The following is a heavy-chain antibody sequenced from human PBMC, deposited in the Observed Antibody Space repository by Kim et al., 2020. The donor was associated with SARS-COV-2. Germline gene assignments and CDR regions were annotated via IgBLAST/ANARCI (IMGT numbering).Heavy chain of an antibody. V-gene: IGHV1-69*04. D-gene: IGHD4-17*01. J-gene: IGHJ4*01. CDR2: IIPIFGIA. CDR1: GGTFSSYA. Sequence: SVKVSCKASGGTFSSYAISWVRQAPGQGLEWMGRIIPIFGIANYAQKFQGRVTITADKSTSTAYMELSSLRSEDTAVYYCARVALPVTGVIWATDYYFD. CDR3: ARVALPVTGVIWATDYYFD.